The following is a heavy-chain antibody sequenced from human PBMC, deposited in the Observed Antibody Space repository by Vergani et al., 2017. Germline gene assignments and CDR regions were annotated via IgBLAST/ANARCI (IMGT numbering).Heavy chain of an antibody. CDR3: ARGPRGGRYYEDYFDY. Sequence: EVQLVQSGGGLVQPGESLRLSCEASGFTLSSYWMYWVRQAPGKGLVWVSRIYSDGSSTTYADSVKGRFTISRDNAKNTLYLQMNSLRAEDTAVYYCARGPRGGRYYEDYFDYWGQGTLVTVSS. J-gene: IGHJ4*02. V-gene: IGHV3-74*01. CDR2: IYSDGSST. D-gene: IGHD1-26*01. CDR1: GFTLSSYW.